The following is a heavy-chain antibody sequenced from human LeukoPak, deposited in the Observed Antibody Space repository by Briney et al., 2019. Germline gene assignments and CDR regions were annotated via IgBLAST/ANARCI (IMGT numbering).Heavy chain of an antibody. Sequence: SETLSLTCTVSGYSISSGYYWGWIRQPPGKGLEWIGSIYHSGSTYYNPSLKSRVTISVDTSKNQLSLKLSSVTAADTAVYYCARFGIAAAAQIDYWGQGTLVTVSS. CDR2: IYHSGST. J-gene: IGHJ4*02. CDR1: GYSISSGYY. D-gene: IGHD6-13*01. V-gene: IGHV4-38-2*02. CDR3: ARFGIAAAAQIDY.